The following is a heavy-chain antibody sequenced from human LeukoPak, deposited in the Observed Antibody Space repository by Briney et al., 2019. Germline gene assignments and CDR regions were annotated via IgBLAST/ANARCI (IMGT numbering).Heavy chain of an antibody. V-gene: IGHV4-59*01. CDR1: GGSISSYY. D-gene: IGHD2-15*01. CDR3: ARVHRYCSGGSCYLFDY. CDR2: IYYSGST. Sequence: ASETLSLTCTVSGGSISSYYWSWIRQPPGKGLEWIGYIYYSGSTKYNPSLKSRVTISVDTSKNQFSLKLSSVTAADTAVYYCARVHRYCSGGSCYLFDYWGQGTLVTVSS. J-gene: IGHJ4*02.